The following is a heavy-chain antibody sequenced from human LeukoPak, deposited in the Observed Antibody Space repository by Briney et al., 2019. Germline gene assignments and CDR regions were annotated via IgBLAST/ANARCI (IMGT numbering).Heavy chain of an antibody. CDR2: IYYSGST. Sequence: SETLSLTGTVSGGSISSGGYYWSWIRQHPGKGLGWIGYIYYSGSTYYNPSLKSRVTISVDTSKNQFSLKLSSVTAADTAVYYCASRADDGDNADYWGQGTLVTVSS. CDR1: GGSISSGGYY. CDR3: ASRADDGDNADY. J-gene: IGHJ4*02. D-gene: IGHD4-17*01. V-gene: IGHV4-31*03.